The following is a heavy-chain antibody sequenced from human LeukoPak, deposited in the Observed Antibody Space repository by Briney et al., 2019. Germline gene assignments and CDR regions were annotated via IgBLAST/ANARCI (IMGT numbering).Heavy chain of an antibody. CDR3: AKGPYDSSGSDY. CDR1: GFTFSSYA. V-gene: IGHV3-23*01. Sequence: GGTLRLSCTAYGFTFSSYAMSWVRQAPWKGLEWVSAISGSGGSTYYADSVKGRFTISRDNSKNTLYLQMNSLRAEDTAVYYCAKGPYDSSGSDYWGQGTLVTVSS. J-gene: IGHJ4*02. CDR2: ISGSGGST. D-gene: IGHD3-22*01.